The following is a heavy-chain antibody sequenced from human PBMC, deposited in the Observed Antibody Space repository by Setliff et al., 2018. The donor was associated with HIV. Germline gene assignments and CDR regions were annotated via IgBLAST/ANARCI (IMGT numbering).Heavy chain of an antibody. D-gene: IGHD3-10*01. CDR3: ARSYHYGSGSPRTLGY. CDR1: GFTFSTYA. V-gene: IGHV3-30*04. CDR2: ISYDGNKR. Sequence: PGGSLRLSCEASGFTFSTYAIHWVRQAPGRGLEWVAFISYDGNKRYYADSVKGRSTISRDNSKNTLYLQMNSLRVEDTAVYYCARSYHYGSGSPRTLGYWGQGTLVTVSS. J-gene: IGHJ4*02.